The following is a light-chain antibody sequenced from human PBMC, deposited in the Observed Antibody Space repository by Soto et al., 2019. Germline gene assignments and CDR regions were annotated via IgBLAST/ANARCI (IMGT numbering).Light chain of an antibody. Sequence: EVLLTQSPATMSLSPGDRATLSCRANLSISNYLAWFQQKPGQPPRLLIFDASTRATGIPARFSGSGSGTDFTLTISSLEPEDFAVYYCQQRSNWITFGQGTRLEIK. CDR1: LSISNY. CDR3: QQRSNWIT. J-gene: IGKJ5*01. CDR2: DAS. V-gene: IGKV3-11*01.